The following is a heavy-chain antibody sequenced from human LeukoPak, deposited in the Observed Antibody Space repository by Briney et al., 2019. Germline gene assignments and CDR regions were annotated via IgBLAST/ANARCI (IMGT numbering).Heavy chain of an antibody. V-gene: IGHV2-5*02. J-gene: IGHJ4*02. Sequence: SGPTLVNPTQALALTCTFSGFSLATTGVGVGWIRQSPGKALEWLALIYWDDDKRYSPSLKNRLTISKDTSKNPVVLTMSNVDPVDTATYYCAHRRSGYNWNHGDFDYWGQGALVTVSP. CDR3: AHRRSGYNWNHGDFDY. D-gene: IGHD1-20*01. CDR2: IYWDDDK. CDR1: GFSLATTGVG.